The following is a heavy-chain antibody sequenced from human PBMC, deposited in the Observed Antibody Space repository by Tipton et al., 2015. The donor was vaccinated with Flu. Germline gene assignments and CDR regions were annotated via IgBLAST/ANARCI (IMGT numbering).Heavy chain of an antibody. D-gene: IGHD3-3*01. CDR3: ARDGGNDFWSGYILAYYYYYGMDV. CDR2: ISAYNGNT. V-gene: IGHV1-18*01. CDR1: GYTFTSYG. Sequence: QVQLVQSGAEVKKPGASVKVSCKASGYTFTSYGISWVRQAPGQGLEWMGWISAYNGNTNYAQKLQGRVTMTTDTSTSTAYMELRSLRSDDTAVYYCARDGGNDFWSGYILAYYYYYGMDVWGQGTTVTVSS. J-gene: IGHJ6*02.